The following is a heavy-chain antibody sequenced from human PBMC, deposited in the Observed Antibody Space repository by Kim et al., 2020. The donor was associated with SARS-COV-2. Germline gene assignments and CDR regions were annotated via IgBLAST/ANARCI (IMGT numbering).Heavy chain of an antibody. J-gene: IGHJ5*02. CDR1: GGSISSYY. CDR2: IYYSGST. CDR3: ARVLGITMVRGVIGNWFDP. D-gene: IGHD3-10*01. Sequence: SQTLSLTCTVSGGSISSYYWSWIRQPPGKGLDWIGYIYYSGSTNYNPSLKSRVTISVDTSKNQFSLKLSSVTAADTAVYYCARVLGITMVRGVIGNWFDPWGQGTLVTVSS. V-gene: IGHV4-59*08.